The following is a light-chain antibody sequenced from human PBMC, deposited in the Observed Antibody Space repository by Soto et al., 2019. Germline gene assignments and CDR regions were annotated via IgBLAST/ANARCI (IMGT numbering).Light chain of an antibody. J-gene: IGKJ1*01. CDR3: QQYNGYSRT. Sequence: DIHITQPPSSLSASTGXRVXXXXXASQSIGDSLAWYQQKTGKAPYIXISDVSSLERGVPSRLSGSGSGTELNLTISRMQPDDFATFYCQQYNGYSRTFGQGTKVDIK. CDR1: QSIGDS. V-gene: IGKV1-5*01. CDR2: DVS.